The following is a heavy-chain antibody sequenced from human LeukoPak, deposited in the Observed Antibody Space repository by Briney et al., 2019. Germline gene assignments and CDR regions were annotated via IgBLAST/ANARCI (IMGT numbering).Heavy chain of an antibody. Sequence: GGSLRLSCAASGFTFSGSAMHWVRQASGKGLEWVGRIRSKANSYATAYAASVKGRFTISRDDSKNTAYLQMNSLKTEDTAVYYCTSPPERDDVLRFLGGYYYMDVWGKGTTVTVSS. D-gene: IGHD3-3*01. CDR1: GFTFSGSA. V-gene: IGHV3-73*01. J-gene: IGHJ6*03. CDR2: IRSKANSYAT. CDR3: TSPPERDDVLRFLGGYYYMDV.